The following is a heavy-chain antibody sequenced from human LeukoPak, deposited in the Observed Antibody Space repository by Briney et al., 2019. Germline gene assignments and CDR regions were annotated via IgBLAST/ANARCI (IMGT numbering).Heavy chain of an antibody. CDR3: AREYDFWSGYYKD. J-gene: IGHJ4*02. Sequence: ASVKVSCKASGYTFTGYYMHWVRQAPGQGLEWMGWINPNSGGTNYAQKFQGRVTMTRDTSISTAYMELSRLRSDDTAVYYCAREYDFWSGYYKDWGQGTLVTVSS. V-gene: IGHV1-2*02. CDR1: GYTFTGYY. D-gene: IGHD3-3*01. CDR2: INPNSGGT.